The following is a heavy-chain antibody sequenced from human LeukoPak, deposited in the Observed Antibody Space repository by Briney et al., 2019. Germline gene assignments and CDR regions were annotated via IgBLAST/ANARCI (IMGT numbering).Heavy chain of an antibody. Sequence: SETLSLTCIVSGGSISSSSYYWGWIRQPPGKGLEWIGSIYYSGSTYYNPSLKSPVTISVDRSKNQFSLKLPSVTAADTAVYYCARVKYDYDRIRGDPWGQGTLVTVSS. CDR3: ARVKYDYDRIRGDP. CDR1: GGSISSSSYY. J-gene: IGHJ5*02. V-gene: IGHV4-39*07. D-gene: IGHD3-22*01. CDR2: IYYSGST.